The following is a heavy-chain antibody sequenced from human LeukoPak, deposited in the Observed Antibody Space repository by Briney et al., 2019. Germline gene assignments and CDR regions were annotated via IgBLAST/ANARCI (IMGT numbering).Heavy chain of an antibody. CDR3: ARDCDSTTCYDY. V-gene: IGHV3-7*01. D-gene: IGHD2-2*01. J-gene: IGHJ4*02. Sequence: GGSLRLSCAASGFTFSNYWMCWVRQAPGKGLEWVANIKQDGSEKYYVESVRGRFTISRDNAKNSLYLHMNSLRAQDTAVYYCARDCDSTTCYDYWGRGTLVTVSS. CDR2: IKQDGSEK. CDR1: GFTFSNYW.